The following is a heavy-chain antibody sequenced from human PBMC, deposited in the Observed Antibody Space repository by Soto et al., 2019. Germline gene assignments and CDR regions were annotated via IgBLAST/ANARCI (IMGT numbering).Heavy chain of an antibody. CDR1: GFTFSNYG. CDR3: ARATPTEY. CDR2: ISNDGSNK. Sequence: QVQLVESGGGVVQPGRSLRLSCAASGFTFSNYGMHWVRQAPGKGLEWVAVISNDGSNKYYADSVKGRFTISRDNSKNTLSLQMNSLRPEDTAVYYCARATPTEYRGRGTLVTVSS. V-gene: IGHV3-30*03. D-gene: IGHD2-15*01. J-gene: IGHJ4*02.